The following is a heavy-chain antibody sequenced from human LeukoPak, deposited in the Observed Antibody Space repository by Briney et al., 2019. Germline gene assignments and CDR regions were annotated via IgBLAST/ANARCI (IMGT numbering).Heavy chain of an antibody. V-gene: IGHV3-23*01. D-gene: IGHD2-15*01. Sequence: GGSLRLSCTASGFTFGDYAMNWVRQAPGKGLEWVSAINYSGDATYYVDSVKGRFTISRDNSKNTLYLQMNSLRAEDTAIYYCAKGYCSGGNCYQYFDYWGQGTLVTVAS. J-gene: IGHJ4*02. CDR1: GFTFGDYA. CDR2: INYSGDAT. CDR3: AKGYCSGGNCYQYFDY.